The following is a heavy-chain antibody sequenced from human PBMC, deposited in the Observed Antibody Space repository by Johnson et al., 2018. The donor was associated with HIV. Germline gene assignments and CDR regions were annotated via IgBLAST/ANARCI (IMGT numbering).Heavy chain of an antibody. J-gene: IGHJ3*01. CDR1: GFTFDDYG. D-gene: IGHD2-15*01. CDR3: AKFGCSGGGCNSVKADAYDF. CDR2: INWNGGST. Sequence: VQLVESGGGVVRPGGSLRLSCAASGFTFDDYGMSWVRQAPGKGLEWVSGINWNGGSTGYADSVKGRFTISRDNAKNSLYLQMNSLRAEDTAVYYCAKFGCSGGGCNSVKADAYDFWGQGTMVTVS. V-gene: IGHV3-20*04.